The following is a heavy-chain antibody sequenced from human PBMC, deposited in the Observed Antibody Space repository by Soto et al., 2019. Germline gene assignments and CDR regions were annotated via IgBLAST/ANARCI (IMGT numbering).Heavy chain of an antibody. CDR3: AGNMVRWPPGPRNAAFDV. Sequence: QVHLQQSGPGVVKASETLSLNCSVSGGAIGSYYWSWIRQPPGKGLEWIGHIQNSGSVTYNPSVVSRVTASVDTSKNQFSLKLNSVTAADTAIYYCAGNMVRWPPGPRNAAFDVWGQGTMVAVSS. J-gene: IGHJ3*01. CDR1: GGAIGSYY. D-gene: IGHD5-18*01. V-gene: IGHV4-59*01. CDR2: IQNSGSV.